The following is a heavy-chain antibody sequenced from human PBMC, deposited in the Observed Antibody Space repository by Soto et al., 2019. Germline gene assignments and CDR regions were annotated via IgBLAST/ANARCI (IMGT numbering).Heavy chain of an antibody. J-gene: IGHJ4*02. Sequence: QVQLQQWGAGLLKPSETLSLTCAVYGGSFSGYYWSWIRQPPGKGLEWIGEINHNGSTNYNPSLKSRVTISVDTSKNQFSLKLSSVTAADTAVYYCARVHYRKLDYWGQGTLVTVSS. V-gene: IGHV4-34*01. CDR2: INHNGST. CDR1: GGSFSGYY. D-gene: IGHD1-26*01. CDR3: ARVHYRKLDY.